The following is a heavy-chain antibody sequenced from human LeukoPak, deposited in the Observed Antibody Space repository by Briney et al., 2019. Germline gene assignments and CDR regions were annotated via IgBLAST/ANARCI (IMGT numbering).Heavy chain of an antibody. CDR3: AREVVDDSGSYQSAFDI. Sequence: ASVKVSCKASGYTFTSYYMHWVRQAPGQGLERMGIINPSGGSTCYSEKFQGRVTMTRDTSTSTVYMELSSLRSEDTAMYYCAREVVDDSGSYQSAFDIWGQGTMVTVSS. CDR2: INPSGGST. D-gene: IGHD3-10*01. CDR1: GYTFTSYY. V-gene: IGHV1-46*01. J-gene: IGHJ3*02.